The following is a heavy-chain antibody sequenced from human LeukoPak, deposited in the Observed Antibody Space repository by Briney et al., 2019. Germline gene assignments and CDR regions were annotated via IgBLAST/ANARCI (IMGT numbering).Heavy chain of an antibody. Sequence: PSETLSLTCTVSGGSISSYYWSWIRQPPGKGLEWIGYIYYSGSTNYNPSLKSRVAISVDTSKNQFSLKLSSVTAADTAVYYCARDQMYYYDSSGLDAFGIWGQGTMVTVSS. CDR2: IYYSGST. V-gene: IGHV4-59*01. CDR1: GGSISSYY. J-gene: IGHJ3*02. CDR3: ARDQMYYYDSSGLDAFGI. D-gene: IGHD3-22*01.